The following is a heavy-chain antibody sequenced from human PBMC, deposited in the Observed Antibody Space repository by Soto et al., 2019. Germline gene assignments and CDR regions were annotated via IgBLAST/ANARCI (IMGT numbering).Heavy chain of an antibody. CDR1: HGSVSSDPFY. J-gene: IGHJ4*01. CDR3: ARSGYGSSDFDH. CDR2: IFYRGST. Sequence: SETLSLTCTVSHGSVSSDPFYWTRIRQHPGKGLEWIGYIFYRGSTYYRPSRKSRVSISIYTSQNQFSLRLNSVTAADTAVYYCARSGYGSSDFDHWGQGTLITVSS. V-gene: IGHV4-31*03. D-gene: IGHD6-13*01.